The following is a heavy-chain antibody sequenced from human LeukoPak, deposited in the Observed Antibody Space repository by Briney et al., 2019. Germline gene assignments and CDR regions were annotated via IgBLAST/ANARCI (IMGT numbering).Heavy chain of an antibody. Sequence: SETLSLTCAVYGGSFSGYYWSWIRQPPGKGLEWIGEINHSGSTNYNPPLKSRVTISVDTSKNQFSLKLSSVTAADTAVYYCARGAPRNLRYFDWLYYFDYWGQGTLVTVSS. J-gene: IGHJ4*02. CDR2: INHSGST. V-gene: IGHV4-34*01. CDR1: GGSFSGYY. D-gene: IGHD3-9*01. CDR3: ARGAPRNLRYFDWLYYFDY.